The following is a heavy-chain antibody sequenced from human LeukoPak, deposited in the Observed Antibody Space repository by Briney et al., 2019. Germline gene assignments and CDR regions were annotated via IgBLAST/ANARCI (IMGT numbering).Heavy chain of an antibody. Sequence: SETLSLTCTVSGGSISSSSYYWGWIRQPPGKGLEWIGSIYYSGSTYYNPSLKSRVTTSVDTSKNQFSLKLSSVTAADTAVYYCARTYNWNYPRMFDYWGQGTLVTVSS. CDR1: GGSISSSSYY. J-gene: IGHJ4*02. CDR2: IYYSGST. D-gene: IGHD1-7*01. V-gene: IGHV4-39*01. CDR3: ARTYNWNYPRMFDY.